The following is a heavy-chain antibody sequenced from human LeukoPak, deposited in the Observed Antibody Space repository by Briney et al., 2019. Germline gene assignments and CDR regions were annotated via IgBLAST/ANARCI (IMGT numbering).Heavy chain of an antibody. J-gene: IGHJ5*02. Sequence: GGSLRLSCAASGVIVSRNFMSGVRQAPGKAVQWVAIMYGGVTTDYTESVRCRFYISRDTSNHTLSLQMNSLTAEDTAVYYCARGSGSGWPLDRWGQGTLVTVSS. D-gene: IGHD6-19*01. CDR2: MYGGVTT. V-gene: IGHV3-53*01. CDR3: ARGSGSGWPLDR. CDR1: GVIVSRNF.